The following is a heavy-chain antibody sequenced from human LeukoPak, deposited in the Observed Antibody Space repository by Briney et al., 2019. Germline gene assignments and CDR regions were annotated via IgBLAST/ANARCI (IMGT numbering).Heavy chain of an antibody. CDR3: ANRPYANGWYYFDH. Sequence: PGGSLRLSCAASGFTFSSYAMSWVRQAPGKGLEWVSAISGSGGNTYYADSVKGRFTISRDNSKNTLYLQMNSLRVEDTAIYFCANRPYANGWYYFDHRGQGTLVTVSS. CDR1: GFTFSSYA. D-gene: IGHD6-19*01. V-gene: IGHV3-23*01. CDR2: ISGSGGNT. J-gene: IGHJ4*02.